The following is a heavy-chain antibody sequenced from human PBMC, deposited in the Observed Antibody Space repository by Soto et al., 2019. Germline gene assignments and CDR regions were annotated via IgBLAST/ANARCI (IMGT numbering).Heavy chain of an antibody. CDR1: GFTFSSYA. Sequence: HPGGSLRLSCAASGFTFSSYAMHWVRQAPGKGLEWVAVISYDGSNKYYADSVKGRFTISRDNSKNTLYLQMNSLRAEDTAVYYCARVGRALLLWFGEPNYGMDVWGQGTTVTVSS. J-gene: IGHJ6*02. CDR3: ARVGRALLLWFGEPNYGMDV. D-gene: IGHD3-10*01. V-gene: IGHV3-30-3*01. CDR2: ISYDGSNK.